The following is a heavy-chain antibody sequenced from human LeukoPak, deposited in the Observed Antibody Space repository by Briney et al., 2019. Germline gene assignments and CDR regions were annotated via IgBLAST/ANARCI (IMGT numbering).Heavy chain of an antibody. CDR2: INPNGGGT. V-gene: IGHV1-2*02. D-gene: IGHD2-15*01. CDR1: GYTFTGYY. Sequence: ASVKISCKASGYTFTGYYMHWVRQAPGQGLEWMGWINPNGGGTNYAQKFQGRVTMTRDTSISTAYMELSRLRSDDTAVYYCAREKDGAASNWFDPWGQGTLVTVSS. CDR3: AREKDGAASNWFDP. J-gene: IGHJ5*02.